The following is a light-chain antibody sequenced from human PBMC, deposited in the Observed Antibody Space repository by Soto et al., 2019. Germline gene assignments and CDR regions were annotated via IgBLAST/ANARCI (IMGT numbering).Light chain of an antibody. CDR3: HHNYSPPPIT. CDR2: GAS. V-gene: IGKV1-39*01. J-gene: IGKJ5*01. CDR1: QNIANY. Sequence: DIRVTQSPSSLSASVGDSVTITCRASQNIANYLNWYQQQPGKAPKLLIYGASTLQSGVASKFSGSGFGTDFTPPISSLQTEDFVTYYCHHNYSPPPITFGQGTRLEIK.